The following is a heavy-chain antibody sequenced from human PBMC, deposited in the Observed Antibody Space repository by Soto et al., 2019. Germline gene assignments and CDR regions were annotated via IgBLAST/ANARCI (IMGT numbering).Heavy chain of an antibody. V-gene: IGHV2-26*01. CDR2: IFLNHEK. J-gene: IGHJ4*02. Sequence: SGPTLVNPRRTRTLTSTASWVSLSKPRLGVSCRLQRPGKALEWLPHIFLNHEKSYSTSIKSRLTISTDTSHSHVALTITTLDPVDTATYYCARIHCTESADYDFWSDLYYFDFWGQGTLVTVSS. CDR3: ARIHCTESADYDFWSDLYYFDF. CDR1: WVSLSKPRLG. D-gene: IGHD3-3*01.